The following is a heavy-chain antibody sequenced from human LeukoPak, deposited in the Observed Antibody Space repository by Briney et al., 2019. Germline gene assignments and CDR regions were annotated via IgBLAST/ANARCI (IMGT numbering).Heavy chain of an antibody. V-gene: IGHV3-30*02. CDR1: GFTFSSYG. D-gene: IGHD3-10*01. CDR2: IRYDGSNK. Sequence: PGGSLRLSCAASGFTFSSYGMHWVRQAPGKGLEWVAFIRYDGSNKYYADSVKGRFTISRDNSKNTLYLQMNSLRAEDTAVYYCAKGPMVRGVGEAFDYWGQGTLVTVSP. CDR3: AKGPMVRGVGEAFDY. J-gene: IGHJ4*02.